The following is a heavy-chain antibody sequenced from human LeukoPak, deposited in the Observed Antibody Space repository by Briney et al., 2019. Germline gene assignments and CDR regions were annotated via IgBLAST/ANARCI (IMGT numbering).Heavy chain of an antibody. CDR1: GFTFSSYS. V-gene: IGHV3-21*01. D-gene: IGHD3-10*01. CDR2: ISSSSSYI. CDR3: ARAGHGSIIYFDY. J-gene: IGHJ4*02. Sequence: GGSLRLSCAASGFTFSSYSMNWVRRAPGKGLEWVSSISSSSSYIYYADSVKGRFTISRDNAKNSLYPQMNSLRAEDTAVYFCARAGHGSIIYFDYWGQGTLVTVSS.